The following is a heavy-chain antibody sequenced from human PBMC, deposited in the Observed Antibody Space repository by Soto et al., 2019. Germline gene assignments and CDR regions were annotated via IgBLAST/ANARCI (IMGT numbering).Heavy chain of an antibody. CDR2: ISSSTGYT. D-gene: IGHD3-10*01. Sequence: GGSLRLSCAASGFIFSDYYMIWIRQAPGKGLEWVSYISSSTGYTNYADSVKGRFTISRDNAKNSLYLQMNSLRAEDTAVYYCARDGSGSYYYGMEVWGQGTTVTVSS. V-gene: IGHV3-11*05. CDR3: ARDGSGSYYYGMEV. J-gene: IGHJ6*02. CDR1: GFIFSDYY.